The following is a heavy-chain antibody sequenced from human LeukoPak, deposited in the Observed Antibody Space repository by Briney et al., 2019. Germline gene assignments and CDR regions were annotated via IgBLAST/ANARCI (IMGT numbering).Heavy chain of an antibody. Sequence: GGSLRLSCSVSGFTVSSDYVSWVRQAPGKGLEWVSVVYPRGQTYYADSVKGRFTLSRDTLNNTLHLQMNSLRVEDTAVYYCARQTPVYYFGSGRKFDSWGQGTLVTVSS. D-gene: IGHD3-10*01. CDR1: GFTVSSDY. CDR2: VYPRGQT. CDR3: ARQTPVYYFGSGRKFDS. V-gene: IGHV3-66*04. J-gene: IGHJ4*02.